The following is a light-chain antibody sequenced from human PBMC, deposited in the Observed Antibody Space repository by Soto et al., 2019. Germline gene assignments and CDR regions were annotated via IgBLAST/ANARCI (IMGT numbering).Light chain of an antibody. CDR3: QQSYSTPRT. V-gene: IGKV1-39*01. CDR2: AAS. CDR1: QSISSY. J-gene: IGKJ4*01. Sequence: DIQMTQSPSSLSASVGDRVTITSRASQSISSYLNWYQQKPGKAPKLLIYAASSLQSGVPSRFSGSGSGTDFTLTISSLQPADFATYYCQQSYSTPRTFGGGTKVEIK.